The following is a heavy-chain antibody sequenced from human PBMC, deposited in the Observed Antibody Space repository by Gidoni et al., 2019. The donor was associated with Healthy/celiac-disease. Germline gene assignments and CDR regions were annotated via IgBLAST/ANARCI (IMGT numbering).Heavy chain of an antibody. J-gene: IGHJ6*03. D-gene: IGHD3-3*01. CDR2: ISYDGSNK. CDR1: GFTLSSDG. Sequence: QGQLVESGGGEVQPGRSLRRSCAASGFTLSSDGMNWVRQAPGKGLEWVAVISYDGSNKYYADSVTGRFTISRDNSKNTLYLQMNSLRAEDTAVYYCAKDRRRITIFGVAKVDYMDVWGKGATVTVSS. V-gene: IGHV3-30*18. CDR3: AKDRRRITIFGVAKVDYMDV.